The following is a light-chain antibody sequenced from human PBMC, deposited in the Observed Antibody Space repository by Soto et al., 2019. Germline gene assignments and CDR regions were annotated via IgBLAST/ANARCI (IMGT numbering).Light chain of an antibody. V-gene: IGKV1-5*03. CDR3: QHYNSDPAA. Sequence: IPMTQSPSALSGTLEARVTITCWASQTISRWLAWYQQQPGKAPKLLFYKASTVKSGVPSRFSGSGSGTEFTLTISSLQPDDFATYSCQHYNSDPAASGQGTNVEI. CDR1: QTISRW. J-gene: IGKJ1*01. CDR2: KAS.